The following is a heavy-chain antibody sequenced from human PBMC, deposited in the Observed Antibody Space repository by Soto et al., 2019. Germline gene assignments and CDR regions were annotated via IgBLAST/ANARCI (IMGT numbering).Heavy chain of an antibody. V-gene: IGHV3-30*02. CDR1: GLTFNASD. Sequence: GGSLRLSCGASGLTFNASDIHWVRQAPGKGLARVALIRYDGVKNFYSDSVKGRFTISKDNSRDTLYLQMDSLRAGDTAVYYCARAGSVPAAGTPYYFDLWGQGALVTVSS. D-gene: IGHD6-13*01. J-gene: IGHJ4*02. CDR2: IRYDGVKN. CDR3: ARAGSVPAAGTPYYFDL.